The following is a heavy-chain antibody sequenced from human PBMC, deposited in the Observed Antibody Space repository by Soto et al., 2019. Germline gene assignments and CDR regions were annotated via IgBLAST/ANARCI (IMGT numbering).Heavy chain of an antibody. CDR1: GGSISSSSYY. CDR2: IYYSGST. D-gene: IGHD2-2*01. Sequence: SETLSLTCTVSGGSISSSSYYWGWIRQPPGKGLEWIGSIYYSGSTYYNPSLKSRVTISVDTSKNQFSLKLSSVTAADTAVYYCARHIALFQPSLVVPTSYYMDVWGKGTTVTVSS. V-gene: IGHV4-39*01. CDR3: ARHIALFQPSLVVPTSYYMDV. J-gene: IGHJ6*03.